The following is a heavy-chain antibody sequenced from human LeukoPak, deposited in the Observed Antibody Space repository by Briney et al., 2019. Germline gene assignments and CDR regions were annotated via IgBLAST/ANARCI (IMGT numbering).Heavy chain of an antibody. CDR2: IYHSGST. CDR3: ARDSYYDSSGYYKYNWFDP. Sequence: PSETLSLTCTVSGYSISSGYYWGCSRQHPGKGREWIGRIYHSGSTYYNPSLNRRVTISVVTSKNQFSLQLSSVTAADTAVYYCARDSYYDSSGYYKYNWFDPWGQGTLVTVSS. V-gene: IGHV4-38-2*02. D-gene: IGHD3-22*01. J-gene: IGHJ5*02. CDR1: GYSISSGYY.